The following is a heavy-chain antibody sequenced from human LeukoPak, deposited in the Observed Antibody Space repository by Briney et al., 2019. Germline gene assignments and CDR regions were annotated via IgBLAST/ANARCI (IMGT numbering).Heavy chain of an antibody. Sequence: GRSLRLSCAASGFTFSSYGLHWVRQAPGKGLEWLALISYDGSDKYYADSVKGRFTISRDNSKNTLYLQMNSLRAEDTAVYYCAEVRVVAAAGHQGYYYGMDVWGQGTTVTVSS. CDR3: AEVRVVAAAGHQGYYYGMDV. D-gene: IGHD6-13*01. CDR1: GFTFSSYG. CDR2: ISYDGSDK. V-gene: IGHV3-30*18. J-gene: IGHJ6*02.